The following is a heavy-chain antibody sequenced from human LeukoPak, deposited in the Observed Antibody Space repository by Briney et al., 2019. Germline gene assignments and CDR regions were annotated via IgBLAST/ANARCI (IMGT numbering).Heavy chain of an antibody. CDR1: GYTFTGYY. D-gene: IGHD1-14*01. V-gene: IGHV1-46*01. CDR3: ARSSGRSPNRDYMDV. Sequence: ASVKVSCTASGYTFTGYYMHWVRQAPGQGLEWMGIINPSGGSTSYAQKFQGRVTMTRDTSTSTVYMELSSLRSEDTAVYYCARSSGRSPNRDYMDVWGKGTTVTISS. J-gene: IGHJ6*03. CDR2: INPSGGST.